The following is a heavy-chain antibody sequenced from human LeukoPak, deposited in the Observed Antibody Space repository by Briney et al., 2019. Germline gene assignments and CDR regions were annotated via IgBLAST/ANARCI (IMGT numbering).Heavy chain of an antibody. CDR1: GGSISSSSYY. J-gene: IGHJ4*02. Sequence: LETLSLTCTVSGGSISSSSYYWGWIRQPPGKGLEWIGSIYYSGSTYYNPSLKSRVTISVDTSKNQFSLKLSSVTAADTAVYYCARRWVVGATTDYWGQGTLVTVSS. CDR3: ARRWVVGATTDY. CDR2: IYYSGST. V-gene: IGHV4-39*01. D-gene: IGHD1-26*01.